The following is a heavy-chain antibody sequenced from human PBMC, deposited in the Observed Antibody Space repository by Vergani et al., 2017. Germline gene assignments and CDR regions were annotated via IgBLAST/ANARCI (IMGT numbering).Heavy chain of an antibody. J-gene: IGHJ4*02. D-gene: IGHD3-22*01. CDR2: INPSGGST. CDR3: ARLSYDTTPYLQGGYDC. CDR1: GYTFTSNY. Sequence: QVQLVQSGAEVKKPGASVKVSCKASGYTFTSNYMHWVRQAPGQGLEWMGIINPSGGSTSYAQKFQGRVTMTRDTSTSTVYMELSSLRSEDTAVYYCARLSYDTTPYLQGGYDCWGQGTLVSVSS. V-gene: IGHV1-46*01.